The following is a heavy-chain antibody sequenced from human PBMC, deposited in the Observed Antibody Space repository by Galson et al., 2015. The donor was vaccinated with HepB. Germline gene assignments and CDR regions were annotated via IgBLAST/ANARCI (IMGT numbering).Heavy chain of an antibody. J-gene: IGHJ4*02. CDR1: GFPFSNEA. V-gene: IGHV3-23*01. D-gene: IGHD1-26*01. CDR2: ISSSGYGT. Sequence: SLRLSCAASGFPFSNEAMTWVRQAPGKGLEWVSAISSSGYGTYYADSVKGRFTISRDNSKNTLYLQMNSLRADDTAEYYCGKGGTYYDLRGQGTLVIVSS. CDR3: GKGGTYYDL.